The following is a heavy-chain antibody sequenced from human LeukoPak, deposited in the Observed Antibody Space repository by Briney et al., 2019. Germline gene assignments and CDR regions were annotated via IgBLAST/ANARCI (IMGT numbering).Heavy chain of an antibody. J-gene: IGHJ4*02. V-gene: IGHV4-38-2*02. CDR1: GYSISSGYY. CDR3: ARGRRVYFWSRNFDY. CDR2: IYHSGST. D-gene: IGHD3-3*01. Sequence: SETLSLTCTVSGYSISSGYYWGWIRQPPGKGLEWIGSIYHSGSTYYNPSLKSRVTVSVDTSKNQFSLKLSSVTAADTAVYYCARGRRVYFWSRNFDYWGQGTLVSVSS.